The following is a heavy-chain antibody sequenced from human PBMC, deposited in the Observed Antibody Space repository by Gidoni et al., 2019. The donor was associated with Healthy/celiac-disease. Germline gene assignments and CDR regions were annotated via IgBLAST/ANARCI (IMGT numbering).Heavy chain of an antibody. V-gene: IGHV3-7*03. CDR3: ARDDTVNRDYYYYGMDV. CDR2: IKQDVSEK. CDR1: GFTFSSYW. Sequence: EVQLVESGGGLVQPGGSLRLSCAASGFTFSSYWMSWVRQAPGKGLEWVANIKQDVSEKYYVDSVKGRFTSSRDNAKNSLYLQMNSLRAEDTAVYYCARDDTVNRDYYYYGMDVWGQGTTVTVSS. J-gene: IGHJ6*02. D-gene: IGHD5-18*01.